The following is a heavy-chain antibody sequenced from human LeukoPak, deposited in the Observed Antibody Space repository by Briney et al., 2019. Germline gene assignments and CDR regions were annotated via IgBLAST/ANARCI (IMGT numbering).Heavy chain of an antibody. CDR2: IIPIFGTA. Sequence: GSSVKVSCKASGGTFSSYAISWVRQAPGQGLEWMGGIIPIFGTANYAQKFQGRVTITADESTSTAYMELSRLRSDDTAVYYCARGGKELGLFDYWGQGTLVTVSS. CDR3: ARGGKELGLFDY. CDR1: GGTFSSYA. V-gene: IGHV1-69*01. D-gene: IGHD7-27*01. J-gene: IGHJ4*02.